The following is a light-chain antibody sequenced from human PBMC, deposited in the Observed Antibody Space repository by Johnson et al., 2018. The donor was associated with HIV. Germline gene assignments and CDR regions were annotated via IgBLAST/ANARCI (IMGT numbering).Light chain of an antibody. CDR3: GTWDISLRSYV. CDR1: SSYIGNNY. J-gene: IGLJ1*01. V-gene: IGLV1-51*02. CDR2: ENH. Sequence: QSVLTQPPSVSAAPGQKVTISCSGSSSYIGNNYVSWYQQLPGTAPKLLIYENHKRPSGIPDRFSGSKSGTSATLGITGLQTGDEADYYCGTWDISLRSYVFGTATKVTVL.